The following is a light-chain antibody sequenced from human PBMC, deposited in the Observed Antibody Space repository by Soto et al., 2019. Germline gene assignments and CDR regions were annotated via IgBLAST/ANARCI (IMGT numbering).Light chain of an antibody. CDR2: GNN. Sequence: QSVLTQPPSVSGAARQTVTISCTRSSSNIGAAYDVHWYQHIPGTAPKLLINGNNNRPSGVPDRFSGSKSRTSASLAITGLQAEDEADYYCQSYDSSLSGWVFGGGTKLTVL. CDR1: SSNIGAAYD. CDR3: QSYDSSLSGWV. J-gene: IGLJ3*02. V-gene: IGLV1-40*01.